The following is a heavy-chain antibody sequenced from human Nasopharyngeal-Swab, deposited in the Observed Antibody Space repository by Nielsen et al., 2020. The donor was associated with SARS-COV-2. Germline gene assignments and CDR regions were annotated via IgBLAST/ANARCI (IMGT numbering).Heavy chain of an antibody. J-gene: IGHJ4*02. D-gene: IGHD3-9*01. CDR3: ARIRYDILTGYYIGFDY. CDR2: IDWDDDK. Sequence: SGPTLVKPTQTLTLTCSFSGFSLDPDGESVGWIRQPPGKALEWLALIDWDDDKYYSTSLKTRLTISKDTSKNQVVLTMTNMDPVDTATYYCARIRYDILTGYYIGFDYWGQGTLVTVSS. V-gene: IGHV2-70*01. CDR1: GFSLDPDGES.